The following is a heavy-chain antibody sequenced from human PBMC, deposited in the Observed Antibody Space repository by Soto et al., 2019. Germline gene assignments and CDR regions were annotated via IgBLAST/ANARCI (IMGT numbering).Heavy chain of an antibody. CDR3: ARVQRQYYYCMDF. Sequence: EVQLLESGGDLVQPGGSLRLSCAASGFTFSSYAMSWVRQAPGKGLEWVSTISTSGGSTYYADSVKGRFTISRDNSKTTLWLQMNSLRAEDTAVYYCARVQRQYYYCMDFWGQGTPVTVSS. CDR1: GFTFSSYA. CDR2: ISTSGGST. V-gene: IGHV3-23*01. J-gene: IGHJ6*02.